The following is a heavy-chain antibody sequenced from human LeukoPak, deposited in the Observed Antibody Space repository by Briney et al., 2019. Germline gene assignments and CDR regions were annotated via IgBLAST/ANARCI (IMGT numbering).Heavy chain of an antibody. D-gene: IGHD1-26*01. CDR1: GFTFSSYA. CDR2: IRYDGSSK. Sequence: PGGSLRFSCAASGFTFSSYAMHWVRQAPGKGLEWVAFIRYDGSSKYYVDSVKGRFTISRDNSKNTLYLQMNSLRAEDTAVYFCAKGSGWEASYFYYYMDVWGKGTTVTISS. CDR3: AKGSGWEASYFYYYMDV. J-gene: IGHJ6*03. V-gene: IGHV3-30*02.